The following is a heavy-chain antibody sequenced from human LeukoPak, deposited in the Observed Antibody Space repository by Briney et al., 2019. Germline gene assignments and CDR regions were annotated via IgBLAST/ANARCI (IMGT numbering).Heavy chain of an antibody. V-gene: IGHV3-30-3*01. CDR2: ISYDGSNK. CDR3: ARDHHGDGKFDY. Sequence: GGSLRLSCAASGFTFSSYAMHWVRQAPGKGLEWVAVISYDGSNKYYADSVKGRFTTSRDNSKNTLYLQMNSLRAEDTAVYYCARDHHGDGKFDYWGQGTLVTVSS. D-gene: IGHD4-17*01. CDR1: GFTFSSYA. J-gene: IGHJ4*02.